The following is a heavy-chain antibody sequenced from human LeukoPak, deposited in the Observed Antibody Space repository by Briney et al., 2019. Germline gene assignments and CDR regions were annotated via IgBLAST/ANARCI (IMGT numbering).Heavy chain of an antibody. J-gene: IGHJ4*02. CDR1: GGSFSGYY. Sequence: PSETLSLTCAVYGGSFSGYYWSWIRQPPGKGLEWIGEINHSGSTNYNPSLKSRVTISVDTSKNQFSLKLSSVTAADTAVYYCARGWSVDYRGQGTLVTVSS. D-gene: IGHD2-15*01. V-gene: IGHV4-34*01. CDR2: INHSGST. CDR3: ARGWSVDY.